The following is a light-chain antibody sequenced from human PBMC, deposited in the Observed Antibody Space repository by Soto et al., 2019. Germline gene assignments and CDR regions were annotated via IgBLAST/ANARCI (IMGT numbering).Light chain of an antibody. CDR2: AAS. CDR1: QGLSSY. V-gene: IGKV1-9*01. J-gene: IGKJ5*01. CDR3: QQLNSYPIT. Sequence: DIQMTQSPSTLSGSVGDRVTITCRASQGLSSYLAWYQQKPGKAPKLLIYAASNLQSGVPSRFSGSGSGTDFTLTISSLQSEDFATYYCQQLNSYPITFGQGTRLEIK.